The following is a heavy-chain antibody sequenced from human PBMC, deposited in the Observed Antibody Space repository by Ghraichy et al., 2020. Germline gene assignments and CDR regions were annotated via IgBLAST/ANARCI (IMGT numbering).Heavy chain of an antibody. Sequence: SETLSLTCAVYGGSFSGYYWCWIRQPPGKGLEWIREIYHSGSTNYNPSLKSRVTISVDTSKNQFYLKLSAVTAADTAVYYCTGVKGWLRGIHFAYWGQGTLVTVS. J-gene: IGHJ4*02. V-gene: IGHV4-34*01. CDR1: GGSFSGYY. CDR3: TGVKGWLRGIHFAY. CDR2: IYHSGST. D-gene: IGHD5-12*01.